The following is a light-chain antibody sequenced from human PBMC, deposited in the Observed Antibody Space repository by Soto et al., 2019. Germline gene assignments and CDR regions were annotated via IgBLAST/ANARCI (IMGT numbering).Light chain of an antibody. CDR1: QSVSSK. Sequence: EIVMTQSPATLSVSPGERATLSCRASQSVSSKLAWFQQKPGQAPSLLIYGVSTRATGVPVRFSGSGSGTEFTLTVNSLQSEDFAVYYCQQSNNWPWTFGQGTKV. CDR2: GVS. CDR3: QQSNNWPWT. J-gene: IGKJ1*01. V-gene: IGKV3-15*01.